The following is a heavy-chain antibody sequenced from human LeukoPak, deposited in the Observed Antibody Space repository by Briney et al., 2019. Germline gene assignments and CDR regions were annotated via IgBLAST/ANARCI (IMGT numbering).Heavy chain of an antibody. D-gene: IGHD3-3*01. J-gene: IGHJ4*02. CDR2: IYYSATT. Sequence: SETLSLTCTVSGGSISSYYWSWVRQPPGKGLEGVGYIYYSATTHYNPSLKSRVTISVDTSKNQFSLKLSSVTAADTAVYYCARGIFGVVPKTFDYWGQGTLVTVSS. CDR1: GGSISSYY. CDR3: ARGIFGVVPKTFDY. V-gene: IGHV4-59*01.